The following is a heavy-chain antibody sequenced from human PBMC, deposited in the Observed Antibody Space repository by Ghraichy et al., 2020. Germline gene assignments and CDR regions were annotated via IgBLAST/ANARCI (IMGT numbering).Heavy chain of an antibody. V-gene: IGHV4-34*01. D-gene: IGHD4-17*01. CDR1: NGSLTAYY. Sequence: SQTLSLTCGGLNGSLTAYYWSWIRQPPGKVLVWIGEINHSGGTNYNPSFTSRVTISVDTSKNQFSLRLTSATAADAAVYYCARGQSWVTTRFDTWGQGIQVTVSS. CDR2: INHSGGT. CDR3: ARGQSWVTTRFDT. J-gene: IGHJ5*02.